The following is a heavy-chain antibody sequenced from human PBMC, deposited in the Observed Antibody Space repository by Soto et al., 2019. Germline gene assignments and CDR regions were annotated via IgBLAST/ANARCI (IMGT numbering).Heavy chain of an antibody. D-gene: IGHD3-10*01. J-gene: IGHJ4*02. CDR1: GFTFSYYW. CDR3: ARGDRGAFDD. CDR2: IHSDGSAT. Sequence: EVQLVESGGDLVQPGGSLRLSCAASGFTFSYYWMHWVRQPPGKGLVWVSRIHSDGSATTYADSVKGRFTISRDNAKNTLYLQMNSRTADDTAVYYCARGDRGAFDDGGQGTLVTVSS. V-gene: IGHV3-74*01.